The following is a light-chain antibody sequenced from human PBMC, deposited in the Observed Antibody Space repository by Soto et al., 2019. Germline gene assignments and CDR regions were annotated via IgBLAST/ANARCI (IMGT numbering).Light chain of an antibody. CDR1: QSISHY. CDR3: QQTYSTQYT. J-gene: IGKJ2*01. CDR2: AAS. Sequence: DIQMTQSPSSLSASVGDRVTVTCRANQSISHYLNWYQQTPGRAPKLLIYAASTLQSGVPSRFSGSGSGTDFDLTISCLQPEDFATYSCQQTYSTQYTFGQGTKLEI. V-gene: IGKV1-39*01.